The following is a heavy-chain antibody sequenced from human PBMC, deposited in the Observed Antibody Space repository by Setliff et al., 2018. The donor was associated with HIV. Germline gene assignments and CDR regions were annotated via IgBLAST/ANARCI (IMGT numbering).Heavy chain of an antibody. Sequence: GGSLRLSCAASGFTFNGYAMHWVRQAPGKGLEWVAVISYDGSNKYYADSVKGRFTISRDNSKNTLYLQMNSLRAEDTAVYYCARDFTTYSSSWYYYYYMDVWGKGTTVTVSS. D-gene: IGHD6-6*01. CDR2: ISYDGSNK. J-gene: IGHJ6*03. V-gene: IGHV3-30*01. CDR3: ARDFTTYSSSWYYYYYMDV. CDR1: GFTFNGYA.